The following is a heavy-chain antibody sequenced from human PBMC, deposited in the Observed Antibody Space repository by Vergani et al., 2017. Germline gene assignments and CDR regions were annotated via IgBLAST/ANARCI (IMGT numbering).Heavy chain of an antibody. J-gene: IGHJ5*02. CDR2: MYYSGST. Sequence: QVQLQESGPGLVKPSETLSLTCSVSGGSISSYYWSWIRQPPGKGLEWIGYMYYSGSTNYNPSLKSRVTISVDTSKNQFSLKLSSVTAADTAVYYCARVVGDYVWGSYRYAHDNWFDPWGQGTLVTVSS. D-gene: IGHD3-16*02. CDR1: GGSISSYY. CDR3: ARVVGDYVWGSYRYAHDNWFDP. V-gene: IGHV4-59*01.